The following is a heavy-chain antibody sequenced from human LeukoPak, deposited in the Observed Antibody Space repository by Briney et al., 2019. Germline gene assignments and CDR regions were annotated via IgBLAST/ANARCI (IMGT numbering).Heavy chain of an antibody. Sequence: PSETLSLTCTDSGGSISNYYWSWIRQPPGKGLEWIGYIYYSGSTNYNPSLKSRVIISVDTSKNQFSLKLSSVAAADTAVYYCARDYGDYFDYWGQGTLVTVSS. CDR2: IYYSGST. J-gene: IGHJ4*02. V-gene: IGHV4-59*01. CDR3: ARDYGDYFDY. D-gene: IGHD4-17*01. CDR1: GGSISNYY.